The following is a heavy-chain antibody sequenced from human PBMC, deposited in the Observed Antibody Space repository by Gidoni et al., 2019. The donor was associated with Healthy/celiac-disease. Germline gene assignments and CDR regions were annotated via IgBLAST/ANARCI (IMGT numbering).Heavy chain of an antibody. CDR3: ARGELRWPYSEYAFDI. CDR1: GFTFSAHY. CDR2: TRNKANSYTT. J-gene: IGHJ3*02. D-gene: IGHD4-17*01. Sequence: EVQLVESGGGLVQPGGSLRLSCAASGFTFSAHYMDWVRQAPGKGLEWVGRTRNKANSYTTEYAASVKGRFTISRDDSKNSLYLQMNSLKTEDTAVYYCARGELRWPYSEYAFDIWGQGTMVTVSS. V-gene: IGHV3-72*01.